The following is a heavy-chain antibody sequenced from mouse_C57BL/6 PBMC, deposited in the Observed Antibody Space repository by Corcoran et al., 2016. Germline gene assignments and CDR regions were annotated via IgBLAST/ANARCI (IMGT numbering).Heavy chain of an antibody. CDR1: GYTFTTYN. D-gene: IGHD2-3*01. CDR3: ARWAYDGYFVDY. J-gene: IGHJ2*01. CDR2: INPDNGGT. V-gene: IGHV1-18*01. Sequence: EVQLQQSGPELVKPGASVKIPCKASGYTFTTYNMDWVKQSHGKSLEWIGDINPDNGGTIYNQNFKGKATLTVEKSSGTAYMELRSLTSEDTAVYYCARWAYDGYFVDYWGQGTTLTVSS.